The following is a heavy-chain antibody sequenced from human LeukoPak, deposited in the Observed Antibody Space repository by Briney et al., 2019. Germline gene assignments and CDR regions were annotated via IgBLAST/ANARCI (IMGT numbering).Heavy chain of an antibody. CDR3: ARATVTTITWDYYYYYMDV. Sequence: ASVKVSCKSSGYTFTGYYMHWVRQAPGQGLEWMGRINPNSGGTNYAQKFQGRVTMTRDTSISTAYMELSRLRSDDTAVYYCARATVTTITWDYYYYYMDVWGKGTTVTLSS. J-gene: IGHJ6*03. D-gene: IGHD4-11*01. V-gene: IGHV1-2*06. CDR2: INPNSGGT. CDR1: GYTFTGYY.